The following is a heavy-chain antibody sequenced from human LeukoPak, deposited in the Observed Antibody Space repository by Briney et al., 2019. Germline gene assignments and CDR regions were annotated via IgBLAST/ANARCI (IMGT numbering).Heavy chain of an antibody. Sequence: PGGPLRLSCAASGFTFNIFWMSWVRQAPGKGLEGVANIKHDGSEEYYGDSVRGRFTISRDNAKNSIILQMTSVRGEDTAVYYCARALGNSTGDYWGQGTLVTVSS. CDR2: IKHDGSEE. J-gene: IGHJ4*02. D-gene: IGHD7-27*01. CDR1: GFTFNIFW. V-gene: IGHV3-7*04. CDR3: ARALGNSTGDY.